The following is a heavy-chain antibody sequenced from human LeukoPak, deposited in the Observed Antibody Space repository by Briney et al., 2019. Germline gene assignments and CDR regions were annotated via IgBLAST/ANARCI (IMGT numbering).Heavy chain of an antibody. V-gene: IGHV3-69-1*01. CDR1: GFNFRDYD. CDR3: ARDGQYSSGWYKGGMDV. J-gene: IGHJ6*04. D-gene: IGHD6-19*01. Sequence: GGSLRLSCAASGFNFRDYDMTWVRQAPGKGLEWVASISASGVTTNYADSVRGRFTISRDNAKNSLYLQMNSLRAEDTAVYYCARDGQYSSGWYKGGMDVWGKGTTVTVSS. CDR2: ISASGVTT.